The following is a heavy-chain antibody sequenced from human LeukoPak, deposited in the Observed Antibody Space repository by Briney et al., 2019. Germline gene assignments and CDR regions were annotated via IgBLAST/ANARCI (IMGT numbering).Heavy chain of an antibody. J-gene: IGHJ4*02. Sequence: GGSLRLSCAASGFTFSSYGMHWVRQAPGKGLEWVAVIWYDGSNKYYADSVKGRFTISRDNSKNTLYLQMNSLRAEDTAVYYCARDYSSGWYGGTDFDYWGQGTLVTVSS. CDR2: IWYDGSNK. CDR3: ARDYSSGWYGGTDFDY. V-gene: IGHV3-33*01. CDR1: GFTFSSYG. D-gene: IGHD6-19*01.